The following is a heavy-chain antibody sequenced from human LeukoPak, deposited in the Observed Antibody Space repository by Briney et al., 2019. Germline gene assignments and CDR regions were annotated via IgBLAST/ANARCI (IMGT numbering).Heavy chain of an antibody. D-gene: IGHD6-13*01. CDR1: GFTFSMSA. CDR2: ISFDGGNK. J-gene: IGHJ4*02. CDR3: TRGRAGIAAAGFDY. Sequence: GGSLRLSCATSGFTFSMSAMHWVRLAPGKGLDWVAVISFDGGNKFYADSVKGRFSISRDNSKNTLYLQMNSLGLDDTAVYFCTRGRAGIAAAGFDYWGQGTLVTVSS. V-gene: IGHV3-30-3*01.